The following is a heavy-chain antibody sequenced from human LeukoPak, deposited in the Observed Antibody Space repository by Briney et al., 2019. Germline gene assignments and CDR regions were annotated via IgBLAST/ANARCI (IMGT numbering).Heavy chain of an antibody. V-gene: IGHV1-2*02. CDR3: ARACFYDSSGPPDFCFDY. CDR1: GYTFTGYY. J-gene: IGHJ4*02. Sequence: GASVKVSCKASGYTFTGYYLHWVRQAPGQGLEWMGWINPNSGGTDYARKFQGRVTMTRDTSISTAYMDLSRLRSDDTAVYYCARACFYDSSGPPDFCFDYWGQGTLVTVSS. D-gene: IGHD3-22*01. CDR2: INPNSGGT.